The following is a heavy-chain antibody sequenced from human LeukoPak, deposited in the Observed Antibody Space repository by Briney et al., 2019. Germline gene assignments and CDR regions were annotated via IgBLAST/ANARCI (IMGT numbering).Heavy chain of an antibody. D-gene: IGHD2-2*01. CDR1: GFTFSSYG. J-gene: IGHJ3*02. CDR2: IRYDGSNK. V-gene: IGHV3-30*02. CDR3: AKDLYCSSTSCPPDAFDI. Sequence: GGSLRLSCAASGFTFSSYGMHWVRQAPGKGLEGVAFIRYDGSNKYYADSVKGRLTISRDNSKNTLYLQMNSLRAEDTAVYYCAKDLYCSSTSCPPDAFDIWGQGTMVTVSS.